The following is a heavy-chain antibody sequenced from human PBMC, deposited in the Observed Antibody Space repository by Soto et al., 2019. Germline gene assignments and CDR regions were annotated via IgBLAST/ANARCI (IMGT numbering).Heavy chain of an antibody. J-gene: IGHJ4*02. CDR1: GFTFSSYA. CDR2: ISYDGSNK. CDR3: ARVRTYYYGSGSRHFDY. Sequence: GGSLRLSCAASGFTFSSYAMHWVRQAPGKGLEWVAVISYDGSNKYYADSVKGRFTISRDNSKNTLYLQMNSLRAEDTAVYYCARVRTYYYGSGSRHFDYWGQGTLVTVSS. D-gene: IGHD3-10*01. V-gene: IGHV3-30-3*01.